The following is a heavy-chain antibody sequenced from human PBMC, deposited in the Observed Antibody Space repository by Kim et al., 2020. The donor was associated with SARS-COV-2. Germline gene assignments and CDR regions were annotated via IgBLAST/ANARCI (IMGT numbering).Heavy chain of an antibody. J-gene: IGHJ3*02. Sequence: SETLSLTCTVSGGSISSGGYYWSWIRQHPGKGLEWIGYIYYSGSTYYNPSLKSRVTISVDTSKNQFSLKLSSVTAADTAVYYCAREKAYDSSVEIWGQGTMVTVSS. V-gene: IGHV4-31*03. CDR1: GGSISSGGYY. D-gene: IGHD3-22*01. CDR3: AREKAYDSSVEI. CDR2: IYYSGST.